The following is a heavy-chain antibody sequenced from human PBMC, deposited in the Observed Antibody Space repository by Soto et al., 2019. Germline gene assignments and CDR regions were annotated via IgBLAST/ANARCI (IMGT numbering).Heavy chain of an antibody. J-gene: IGHJ5*02. CDR1: GFTFSSYG. CDR2: ISYDGNVA. D-gene: IGHD6-13*01. Sequence: WGSLRLSCAASGFTFSSYGMHWVRQAPGKGLEWVAVISYDGNVAYYADSVKGRFTISRDNARNTLYLQMNSLRAEDTAVYYCARHPERIAQIGWFDPWGQGTLVTVSS. V-gene: IGHV3-30*03. CDR3: ARHPERIAQIGWFDP.